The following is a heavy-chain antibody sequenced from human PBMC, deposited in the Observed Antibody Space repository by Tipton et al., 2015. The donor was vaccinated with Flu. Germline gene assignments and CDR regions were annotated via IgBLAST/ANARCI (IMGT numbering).Heavy chain of an antibody. CDR1: GGSISSSRYY. D-gene: IGHD4-11*01. CDR3: ARYPESNYHCFGP. CDR2: IYHSGTA. Sequence: TLSLTCTVSGGSISSSRYYWGWIRQPPGKGLEWIGSIYHSGTAYYNPSLKSRVTISVDTSKNQISLKLSSVTAADTAVYYWARYPESNYHCFGPCGQGALVTVSS. V-gene: IGHV4-39*07. J-gene: IGHJ5*02.